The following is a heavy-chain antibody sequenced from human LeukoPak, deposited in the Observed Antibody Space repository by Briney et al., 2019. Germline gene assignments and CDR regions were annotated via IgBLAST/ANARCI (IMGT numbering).Heavy chain of an antibody. V-gene: IGHV3-74*01. D-gene: IGHD2/OR15-2a*01. CDR2: INSDGSWT. CDR1: GNYW. J-gene: IGHJ4*02. CDR3: VSFYETY. Sequence: GGSLRLSCAASGNYWMHWVRQAPGKGLVWVSHINSDGSWTSYADSVKGRFTISKDNAKNTVYLQMNSLRAEDTAVSYCVSFYETYWGRGTLVTVSS.